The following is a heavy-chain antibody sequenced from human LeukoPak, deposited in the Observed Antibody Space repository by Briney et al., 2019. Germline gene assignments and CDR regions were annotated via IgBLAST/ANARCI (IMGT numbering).Heavy chain of an antibody. D-gene: IGHD5-24*01. J-gene: IGHJ3*02. CDR2: IYYSGST. CDR1: GGSISSYY. Sequence: SETLSLTCTVSGGSISSYYWSWIRQTPGKGLEWIGDIYYSGSTNYNPSLKSRVTISVDTSKNQFSLKLRSVTAADTAVYYCARHVTISGPYDASDIWGQGTMDTVSP. V-gene: IGHV4-59*08. CDR3: ARHVTISGPYDASDI.